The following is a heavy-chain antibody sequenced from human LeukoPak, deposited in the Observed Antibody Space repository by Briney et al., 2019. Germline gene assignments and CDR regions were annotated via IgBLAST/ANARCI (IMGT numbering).Heavy chain of an antibody. J-gene: IGHJ4*02. CDR1: GYTFPGYY. D-gene: IGHD3-22*01. V-gene: IGHV1-2*02. Sequence: ASVKVSCKASGYTFPGYYMHWVRQAPGQGLEWMGWINPNSGGTNYAQKFQGRVTMTRDTSISTAYMELSRLRSDYTAVYYCARSYYYDISGEDYWGQGTLVTVSS. CDR3: ARSYYYDISGEDY. CDR2: INPNSGGT.